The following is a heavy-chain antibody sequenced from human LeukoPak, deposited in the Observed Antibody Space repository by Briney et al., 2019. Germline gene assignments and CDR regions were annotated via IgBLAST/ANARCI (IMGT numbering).Heavy chain of an antibody. CDR3: ATSIPDYGDYVSLDY. Sequence: SGTLSLTCAVSGGSISSSNWWSWVRQPPGKGLEWIGEINHSGSTNYNPSLKSRVTISVDTSKNQFSLKLSSVTAADTAVYYCATSIPDYGDYVSLDYWGQGTLVTVSS. V-gene: IGHV4-4*02. J-gene: IGHJ4*02. D-gene: IGHD4-17*01. CDR1: GGSISSSNW. CDR2: INHSGST.